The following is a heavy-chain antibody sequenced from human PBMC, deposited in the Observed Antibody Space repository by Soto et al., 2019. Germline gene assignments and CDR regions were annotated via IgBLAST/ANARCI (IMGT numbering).Heavy chain of an antibody. D-gene: IGHD5-12*01. J-gene: IGHJ6*03. CDR2: TRSKANGGTT. V-gene: IGHV3-49*03. Sequence: GGSLRLSCTASGFTFVDYAMSWFRQAPGKGLEWVGFTRSKANGGTTEYAASVKGRFTISRDDSKNSLYLQMNSLKTEDTAVYYCARVLDSGYDFYYYYYMDVWGKGTTVTVS. CDR3: ARVLDSGYDFYYYYYMDV. CDR1: GFTFVDYA.